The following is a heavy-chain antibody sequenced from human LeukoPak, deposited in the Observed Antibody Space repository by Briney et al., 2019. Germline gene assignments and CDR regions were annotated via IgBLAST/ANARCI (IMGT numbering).Heavy chain of an antibody. J-gene: IGHJ4*02. CDR3: ARASSSSWYYFDY. CDR1: GGSISSGDYY. Sequence: TLSLTCTVSGGSISSGDYYWSWIRQPPGKGLEWIGYIYYSGSTYYNPSLKSRVTISVDTSKNQFSLKLSSVTAADTAVYYCARASSSSWYYFDYWGQGTLVTVSS. V-gene: IGHV4-30-4*01. CDR2: IYYSGST. D-gene: IGHD6-13*01.